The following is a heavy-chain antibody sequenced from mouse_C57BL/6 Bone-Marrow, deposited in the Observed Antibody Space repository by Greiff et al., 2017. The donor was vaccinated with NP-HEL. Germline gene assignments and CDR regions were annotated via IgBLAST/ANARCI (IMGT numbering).Heavy chain of an antibody. D-gene: IGHD4-1*01. CDR1: GYTFTDYY. Sequence: VQLQQSGPVLVKPGASVKMSCKASGYTFTDYYMNWVKQSHGKSLEWIGVINPYNGGTSYNQKFKGKTTLTVDKSSSTAYMELNSLTSEDSAVYYCARDWEADYRGQGTTLTVSS. V-gene: IGHV1-19*01. CDR3: ARDWEADY. J-gene: IGHJ2*01. CDR2: INPYNGGT.